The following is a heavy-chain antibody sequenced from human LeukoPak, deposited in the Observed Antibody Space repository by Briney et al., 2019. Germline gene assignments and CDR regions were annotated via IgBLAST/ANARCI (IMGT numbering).Heavy chain of an antibody. CDR2: IYTSGST. CDR3: ARGVAVVLGNWFDP. CDR1: GDSISPYY. J-gene: IGHJ5*02. Sequence: PSETLSLTCTVSGDSISPYYWSWIRQPAGKGLEWIGRIYTSGSTNYNPSLKSRVTISVDTSKNQFSLKLSSVTAADTAVYYCARGVAVVLGNWFDPWGQGTLVTVSS. D-gene: IGHD2-15*01. V-gene: IGHV4-4*07.